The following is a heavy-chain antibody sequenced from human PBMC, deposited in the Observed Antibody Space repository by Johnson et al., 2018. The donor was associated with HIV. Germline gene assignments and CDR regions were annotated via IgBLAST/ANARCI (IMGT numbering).Heavy chain of an antibody. CDR3: ARSGYGSGSTHDAFDI. CDR1: GFTFSSYD. Sequence: EVQLVESGGGLVQPGGSLRLSCAASGFTFSSYDMHWVRQATGKGLEWVSAIGTAGDTYYPGSVKGRFTISRDNSKNTLYLQMNSLRAEDTAVYYCARSGYGSGSTHDAFDIWGQGTMVTVSS. D-gene: IGHD3-10*01. CDR2: IGTAGDT. J-gene: IGHJ3*02. V-gene: IGHV3-13*01.